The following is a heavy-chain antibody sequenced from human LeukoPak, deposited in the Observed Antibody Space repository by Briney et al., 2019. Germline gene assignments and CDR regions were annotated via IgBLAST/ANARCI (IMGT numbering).Heavy chain of an antibody. CDR2: IYYSGTT. CDR3: ARHPPVSSSWYPLDY. V-gene: IGHV4-39*01. CDR1: GGSIGSSSYY. Sequence: SETLSLTCTVSGGSIGSSSYYWGRIRQSPGKGLEWIGSIYYSGTTYYNPSLLSRFTISVDTSKNHFSLRLSSVTAGDTAVYYCARHPPVSSSWYPLDYWGQGTLVTVSS. J-gene: IGHJ4*02. D-gene: IGHD6-13*01.